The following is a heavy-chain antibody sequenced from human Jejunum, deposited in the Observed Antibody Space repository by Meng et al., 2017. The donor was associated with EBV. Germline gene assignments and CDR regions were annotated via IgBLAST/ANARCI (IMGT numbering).Heavy chain of an antibody. J-gene: IGHJ4*02. CDR1: GDTISSYA. V-gene: IGHV1-69*13. Sequence: QVQLVQSGAEVKKPXASVKVSCKASGDTISSYAISWVRQAPGQGLEWMGGIIPMYPSVSYSQKFQGRVTISADKSTSTVYMELSSLTSEDTAVYYCARDPRSPPGGTFWGQGTLVTVSS. CDR2: IIPMYPSV. CDR3: ARDPRSPPGGTF. D-gene: IGHD1-26*01.